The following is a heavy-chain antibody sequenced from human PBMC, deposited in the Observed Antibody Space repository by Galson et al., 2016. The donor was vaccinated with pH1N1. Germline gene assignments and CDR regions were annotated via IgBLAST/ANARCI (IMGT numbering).Heavy chain of an antibody. D-gene: IGHD3-3*01. Sequence: SLRLSCAASTFSFSRHGMNWVRQAPGKGLEWISYISSSSTRVFYADSVKGRFTISRDNVKNSVYLQMKTLRAEDTAVYYCVRDDYESWSGYDAFDIWGPGKMVIVSS. CDR3: VRDDYESWSGYDAFDI. J-gene: IGHJ3*02. V-gene: IGHV3-48*04. CDR2: ISSSSTRV. CDR1: TFSFSRHG.